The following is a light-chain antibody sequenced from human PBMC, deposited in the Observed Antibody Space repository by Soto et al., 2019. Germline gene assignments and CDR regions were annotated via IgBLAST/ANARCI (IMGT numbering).Light chain of an antibody. J-gene: IGLJ2*01. Sequence: QSVLAQPPSTSGTPGQRVTISCSGSSSDIGGNPVNWYQQLPGTAPKLLIYSSNRRPSGVPDRFSGSKSGTSASLAISGLQSEDEADYYCATWDDSLNGVVFGGGTQLTVL. V-gene: IGLV1-44*01. CDR1: SSDIGGNP. CDR3: ATWDDSLNGVV. CDR2: SSN.